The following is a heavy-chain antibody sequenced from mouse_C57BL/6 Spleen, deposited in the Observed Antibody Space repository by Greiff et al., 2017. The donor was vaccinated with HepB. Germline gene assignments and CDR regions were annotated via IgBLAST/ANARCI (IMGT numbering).Heavy chain of an antibody. Sequence: VQLQQPGAELVRPGSSVKLSCKASGYTFTSYWMHWVKQRPIQGLEWIGNIDPSDSETHYNQKFKDKATLTVDKSSSTAYMQLSSLTSEDSAVYNCARGGDGYLYAMDYWGQGTSVTVSS. CDR2: IDPSDSET. CDR3: ARGGDGYLYAMDY. D-gene: IGHD2-3*01. V-gene: IGHV1-52*01. J-gene: IGHJ4*01. CDR1: GYTFTSYW.